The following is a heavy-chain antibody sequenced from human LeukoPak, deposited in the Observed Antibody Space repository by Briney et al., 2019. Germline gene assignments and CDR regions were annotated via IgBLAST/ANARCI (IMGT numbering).Heavy chain of an antibody. V-gene: IGHV4-59*01. CDR3: ARGSEFLEWLPPLDC. CDR2: IYYSGST. J-gene: IGHJ4*02. Sequence: PSETLSLTCTVSGGSISSYYWSWIRQPPGKGLEWIGYIYYSGSTNYNPSLKSRVTISVDTSKNQFSLKLSSVTAADTAVYYCARGSEFLEWLPPLDCWGQGTLVTVSS. D-gene: IGHD3-3*01. CDR1: GGSISSYY.